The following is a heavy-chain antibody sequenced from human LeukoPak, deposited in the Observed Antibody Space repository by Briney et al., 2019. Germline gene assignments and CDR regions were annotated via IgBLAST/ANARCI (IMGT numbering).Heavy chain of an antibody. D-gene: IGHD5-18*01. CDR1: GGTFSSYA. CDR3: ARSSGTAMVLIY. V-gene: IGHV1-69*05. CDR2: IIPIFGTA. Sequence: SVKVSCKASGGTFSSYAISWVRQAPGQGLEWMGGIIPIFGTANYAQKFQDRVTITTDESTSTAYMELSSLRSEDTAVYYCARSSGTAMVLIYWGQGTLVTVSS. J-gene: IGHJ4*02.